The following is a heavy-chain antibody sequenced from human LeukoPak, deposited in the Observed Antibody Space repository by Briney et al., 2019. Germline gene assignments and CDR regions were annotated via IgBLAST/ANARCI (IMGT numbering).Heavy chain of an antibody. J-gene: IGHJ4*02. Sequence: SETLSLTCTVSGGSISSFYWSWVRQPAGKGLEWIGRINTSGNTNYNPSLKSRVTMSLDTSKNQFSLKLSSMTAADTAVYYCARTRSWLPFEYWGQGTLVTVSS. V-gene: IGHV4-4*07. CDR2: INTSGNT. CDR3: ARTRSWLPFEY. CDR1: GGSISSFY. D-gene: IGHD5-12*01.